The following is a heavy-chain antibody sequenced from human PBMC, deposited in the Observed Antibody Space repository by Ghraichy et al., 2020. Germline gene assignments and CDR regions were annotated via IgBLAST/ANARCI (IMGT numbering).Heavy chain of an antibody. CDR1: TFTFSTYA. J-gene: IGHJ4*02. Sequence: GESLNISCAASTFTFSTYAMHWVRQAPGKGLEWVAVISYDGSNKYYADSVKGRFTSSRDNSKNTLYLQMNSLRAEDTTVYYCARDPPPRIAAAGTPDYWGQGTLVTVSS. V-gene: IGHV3-30*04. D-gene: IGHD6-13*01. CDR3: ARDPPPRIAAAGTPDY. CDR2: ISYDGSNK.